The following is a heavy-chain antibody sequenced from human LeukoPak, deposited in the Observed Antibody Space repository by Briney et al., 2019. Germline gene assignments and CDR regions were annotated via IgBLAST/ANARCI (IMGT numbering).Heavy chain of an antibody. J-gene: IGHJ4*02. D-gene: IGHD3-10*01. CDR1: EFIFSSYS. CDR2: ISSSTTYI. CDR3: ARDISGGGLDY. V-gene: IGHV3-21*01. Sequence: GGSLRLSCAASEFIFSSYSMNWVRQAPGKGLEWVSSISSSTTYIYYADSAKGRFTISRDNAKNSLYLQMNSLRPEDTAVYYCARDISGGGLDYWGQGTLVTVST.